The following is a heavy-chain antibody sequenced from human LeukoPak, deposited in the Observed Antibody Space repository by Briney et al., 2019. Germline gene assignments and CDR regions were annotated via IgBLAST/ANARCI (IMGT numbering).Heavy chain of an antibody. V-gene: IGHV4-4*07. J-gene: IGHJ5*02. CDR2: IYTSGST. CDR1: GGSISSYY. D-gene: IGHD6-13*01. CDR3: ARGAAAGIGTYGALYEGRAIVHNWFDP. Sequence: PSETLSLTCTVSGGSISSYYWSWIRQPAGKGLEWIGRIYTSGSTNYNPSLKSRVTISVDTSKNQFSLKLSSVTAADTAVYYCARGAAAGIGTYGALYEGRAIVHNWFDPWGQGTLVTVSS.